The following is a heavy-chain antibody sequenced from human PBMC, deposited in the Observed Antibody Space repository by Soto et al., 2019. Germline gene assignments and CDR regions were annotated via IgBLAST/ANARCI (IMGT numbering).Heavy chain of an antibody. V-gene: IGHV4-39*01. CDR3: ARHAILWVPAAIGP. CDR1: GGSISTSGYY. D-gene: IGHD2-2*01. CDR2: IFYSGTT. Sequence: SETLSLTXTVSGGSISTSGYYWGWIRQPPGKGLEWIGSIFYSGTTYYNPSLKSRVTISVDTSKNQFSLKLSSVTVGDTAIYYCARHAILWVPAAIGPWGQGALVTVSS. J-gene: IGHJ5*02.